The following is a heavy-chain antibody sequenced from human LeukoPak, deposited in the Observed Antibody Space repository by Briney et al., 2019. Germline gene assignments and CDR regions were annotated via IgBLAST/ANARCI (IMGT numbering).Heavy chain of an antibody. J-gene: IGHJ4*02. D-gene: IGHD4-17*01. CDR2: VNHNGYT. CDR1: GTPFTSYY. CDR3: ARMTTGHDY. Sequence: PSETLSLTCGVSGTPFTSYYWSWIRQTPGKGLEWIGEVNHNGYTNMNPSLKSRVTISVDTSKNQFSLMMTSVTAADTAVYFCARMTTGHDYWGQGTLVTVSS. V-gene: IGHV4-34*01.